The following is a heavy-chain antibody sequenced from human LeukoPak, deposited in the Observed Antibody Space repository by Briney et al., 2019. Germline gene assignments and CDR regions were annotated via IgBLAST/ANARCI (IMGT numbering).Heavy chain of an antibody. D-gene: IGHD4-17*01. J-gene: IGHJ3*02. V-gene: IGHV4-59*11. CDR1: TDSFSSHY. Sequence: SETLSLTCAVSTDSFSSHYGTWIRQPPGKGLEWIGYISYIGSTNYNPSLKSRVTLSIDTSKNQFSLRLSSVTAADTAVYYCARDVVTVTKGFDIWGQGTMVSVSS. CDR3: ARDVVTVTKGFDI. CDR2: ISYIGST.